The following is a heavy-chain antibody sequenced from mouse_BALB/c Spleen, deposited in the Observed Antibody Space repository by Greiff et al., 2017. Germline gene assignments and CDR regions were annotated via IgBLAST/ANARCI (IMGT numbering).Heavy chain of an antibody. CDR1: GFTFSSYG. Sequence: EVQVVESGGGLVQPGGSLKLSCAASGFTFSSYGMSWVRQTPDKRLELVATINSNGGSTYYPDSVKGRFTISRDNAKNTLYLQMSSLKSEDTAMYYCARDGDSAYYGNSYAMDYWGQGTSVTVSS. CDR2: INSNGGST. V-gene: IGHV5-6-3*01. J-gene: IGHJ4*01. D-gene: IGHD2-10*01. CDR3: ARDGDSAYYGNSYAMDY.